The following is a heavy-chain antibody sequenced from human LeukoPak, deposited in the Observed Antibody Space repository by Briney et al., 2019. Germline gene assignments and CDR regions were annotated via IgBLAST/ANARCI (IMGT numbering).Heavy chain of an antibody. Sequence: GSLRLSCAASGFTFGNYWMSWVRQAPGKGLEWVANLKQDGGEKYYVDSVKGRFTISRDNGKTSLYLQMNSLRAEDTAMYYCARCDGLLLYDGRRLCTWFDPWGQGTLVTVSS. D-gene: IGHD2-8*01. J-gene: IGHJ5*02. CDR2: LKQDGGEK. CDR1: GFTFGNYW. V-gene: IGHV3-7*01. CDR3: ARCDGLLLYDGRRLCTWFDP.